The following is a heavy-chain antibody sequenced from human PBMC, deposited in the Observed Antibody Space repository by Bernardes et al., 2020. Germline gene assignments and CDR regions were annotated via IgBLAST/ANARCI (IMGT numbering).Heavy chain of an antibody. CDR1: GYTFTNYY. J-gene: IGHJ3*02. CDR3: ARQIVVVVTTEPDAFDI. V-gene: IGHV1-46*01. Sequence: ASVKVSCKASGYTFTNYYIHWVRQAPGQGLEWMGIINPSDGRTSYAQKFQGRVTMIKDTSTTTVYMELSSLRSEDMAVYYCARQIVVVVTTEPDAFDIWGQGTMVTVSS. D-gene: IGHD2-15*01. CDR2: INPSDGRT.